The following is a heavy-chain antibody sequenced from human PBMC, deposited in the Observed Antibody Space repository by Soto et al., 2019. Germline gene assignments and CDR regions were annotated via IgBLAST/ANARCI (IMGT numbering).Heavy chain of an antibody. CDR1: GFTFSSYW. Sequence: EVQLVESGGDLVQPGGSLRLSCAASGFTFSSYWMHWVRQAPGKGLVWVALIKCDGSGGYYADSVKGRFTVSRDNAKNTLYLLMSSLRTEDTAVYYCARGDGDYHDGNGYLGRHWGKGNRVTVSS. D-gene: IGHD3-22*01. CDR2: IKCDGSGG. J-gene: IGHJ4*02. V-gene: IGHV3-74*01. CDR3: ARGDGDYHDGNGYLGRH.